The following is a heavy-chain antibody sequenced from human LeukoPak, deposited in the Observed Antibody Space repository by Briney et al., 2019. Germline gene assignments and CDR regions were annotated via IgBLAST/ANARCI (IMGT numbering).Heavy chain of an antibody. CDR2: ISSSSTNI. Sequence: GGSLRLSCEASGFSFSVSGMNWVRQAPGKGLEWVAYISSSSTNINYADSVRGRFTISRDNARYSLYLHMDSLRVEDMAVYYCARDLTFSGSYYDWGQGTLVTVSS. CDR3: ARDLTFSGSYYD. J-gene: IGHJ4*02. D-gene: IGHD1-26*01. V-gene: IGHV3-21*01. CDR1: GFSFSVSG.